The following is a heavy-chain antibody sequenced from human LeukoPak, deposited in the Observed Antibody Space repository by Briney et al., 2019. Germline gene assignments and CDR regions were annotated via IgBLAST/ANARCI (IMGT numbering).Heavy chain of an antibody. J-gene: IGHJ4*02. D-gene: IGHD2-2*01. CDR3: GRELGYCSSTSCPLYGY. CDR2: INPNSGGT. CDR1: GYTFSDYY. Sequence: ASVKVSCKASGYTFSDYYVHWVRQAPGQGLGWMGWINPNSGGTNYAQKFQGRVTMTRDTSISTAYMDLSSLRSDDTAVYYCGRELGYCSSTSCPLYGYWGQGTLVTVSS. V-gene: IGHV1-2*02.